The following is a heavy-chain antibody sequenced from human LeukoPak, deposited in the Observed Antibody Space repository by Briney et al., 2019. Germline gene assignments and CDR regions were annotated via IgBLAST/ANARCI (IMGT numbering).Heavy chain of an antibody. Sequence: TGGSLRLSCAASGFTFSSYAMSWVRQAPGKGLEWVSAISGSGGSTYYADSVKGRFTISRDNSKNTLYLQMNSLRAEDTAVYYCAKDPNPYYDILTGTADGDYWGQGTLVTVSS. CDR2: ISGSGGST. D-gene: IGHD3-9*01. CDR1: GFTFSSYA. V-gene: IGHV3-23*01. CDR3: AKDPNPYYDILTGTADGDY. J-gene: IGHJ4*02.